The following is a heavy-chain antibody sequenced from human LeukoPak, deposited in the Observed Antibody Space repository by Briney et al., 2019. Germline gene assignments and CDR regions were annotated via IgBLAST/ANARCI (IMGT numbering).Heavy chain of an antibody. V-gene: IGHV3-64*04. D-gene: IGHD3-22*01. J-gene: IGHJ4*02. CDR3: AKGSYYDSSGSFYFDY. Sequence: GGSLRLSCSVSGFTFSNYVMYWVRQAPGKGLEYVSSITSNGGSTYYADSVKGRFTISRDNSKNTLYVQVNSLGTEDTAAYYCAKGSYYDSSGSFYFDYWGQGTLVTVSS. CDR1: GFTFSNYV. CDR2: ITSNGGST.